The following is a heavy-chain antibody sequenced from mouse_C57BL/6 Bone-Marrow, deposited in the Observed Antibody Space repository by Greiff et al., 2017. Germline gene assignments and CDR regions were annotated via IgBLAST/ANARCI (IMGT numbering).Heavy chain of an antibody. V-gene: IGHV5-2*01. CDR2: INSDGGST. J-gene: IGHJ1*03. CDR1: EYEFPSHD. CDR3: ARLKNYGSSYYWYFDV. D-gene: IGHD1-1*01. Sequence: EVKLQESGGGLVQPGESLKLSCESNEYEFPSHDMSWVRKTPEKRLELVAAINSDGGSTYYPDTMERRFIISRDNTKKTLYLQMSSLRSEDTALYYCARLKNYGSSYYWYFDVWGTGTTVTVSS.